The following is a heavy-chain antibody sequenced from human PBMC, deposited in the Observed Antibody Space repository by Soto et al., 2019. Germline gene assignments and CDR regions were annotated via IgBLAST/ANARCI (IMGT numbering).Heavy chain of an antibody. CDR1: GGTFSSYA. CDR3: ARGRGGAVAVTRAWFDP. D-gene: IGHD6-19*01. J-gene: IGHJ5*02. CDR2: IIPIFGNT. Sequence: ASVKVSCKASGGTFSSYAISWVRQAPGQGLEWMGGIIPIFGNTNYAQKLQGRVTMTTDTSTSTAYMELRSLRSDDTAVYYCARGRGGAVAVTRAWFDPWGQGTLVTVSS. V-gene: IGHV1-18*01.